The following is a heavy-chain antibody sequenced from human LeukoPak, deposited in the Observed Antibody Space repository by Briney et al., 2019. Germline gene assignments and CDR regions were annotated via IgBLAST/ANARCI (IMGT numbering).Heavy chain of an antibody. CDR2: INTNTGNP. CDR1: GYTFDNYA. V-gene: IGHV7-4-1*02. CDR3: ARAPEYFRGALDF. Sequence: GASVKVSCKTSGYTFDNYAIHWVRQAPGQGLEWMGWINTNTGNPTYVQGFTGRFVFSLDTSVSTAYLQISSLKAEDTAVYYCARAPEYFRGALDFWGQGTMVTVSS. J-gene: IGHJ3*01. D-gene: IGHD6-6*01.